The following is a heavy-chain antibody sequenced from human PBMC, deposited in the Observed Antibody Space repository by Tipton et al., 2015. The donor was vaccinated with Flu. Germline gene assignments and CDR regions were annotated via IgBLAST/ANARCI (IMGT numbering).Heavy chain of an antibody. CDR2: IYTSGGT. J-gene: IGHJ4*02. Sequence: TLSLTCTVSGGSLSSYYWSWIRQPAGKGLEWIGRIYTSGGTKFNPSLRGRLTMSVDASKKEFSLKLSSVTAADTAVYYCARGSGSGTFMMFDFWGQGTLVTVSS. CDR1: GGSLSSYY. V-gene: IGHV4-4*07. D-gene: IGHD3-10*01. CDR3: ARGSGSGTFMMFDF.